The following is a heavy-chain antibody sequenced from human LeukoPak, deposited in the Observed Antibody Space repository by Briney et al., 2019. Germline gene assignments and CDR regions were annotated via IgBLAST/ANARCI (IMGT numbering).Heavy chain of an antibody. V-gene: IGHV3-49*03. CDR3: AKGRYYDILTGYLHEYFQH. J-gene: IGHJ1*01. D-gene: IGHD3-9*01. CDR1: GFTFGDYA. Sequence: GRSLRLSCTASGFTFGDYAMSWFRQAPGKGLEWVGFIRSKAYGGTTEYAASVKGRFTISRDDSKSIAYLQMNSLKTEDTAVYYCAKGRYYDILTGYLHEYFQHWGQGTLVTVSS. CDR2: IRSKAYGGTT.